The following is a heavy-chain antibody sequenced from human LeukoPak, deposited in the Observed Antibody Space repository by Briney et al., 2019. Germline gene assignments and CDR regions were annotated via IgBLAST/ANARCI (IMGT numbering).Heavy chain of an antibody. Sequence: GGSLRLSCAASGFTFSSYWMSWVRQAPGKGLEWVANIKQDGSEKYYVDSVKGRFTISRDNAKNSLYLQMNSLRAEDTAVYYCARAIVVVPAAILGYYFDYWGRGTLVTVSS. J-gene: IGHJ4*02. D-gene: IGHD2-2*02. V-gene: IGHV3-7*01. CDR1: GFTFSSYW. CDR2: IKQDGSEK. CDR3: ARAIVVVPAAILGYYFDY.